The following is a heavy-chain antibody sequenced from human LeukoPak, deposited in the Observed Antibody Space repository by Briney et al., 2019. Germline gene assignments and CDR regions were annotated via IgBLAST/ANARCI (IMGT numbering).Heavy chain of an antibody. J-gene: IGHJ6*02. CDR2: ISGSGGST. Sequence: GGSLRLSCAASGFTFSSYAMSWVRQAPGKGLEWVSAISGSGGSTYYADSVKGRFTISRDNSKNTLYLQMNSLRAEDTAVYYCAGRSGSYYGYYYYYGMDVWGQGTTVTVSS. D-gene: IGHD1-26*01. CDR3: AGRSGSYYGYYYYYGMDV. V-gene: IGHV3-23*01. CDR1: GFTFSSYA.